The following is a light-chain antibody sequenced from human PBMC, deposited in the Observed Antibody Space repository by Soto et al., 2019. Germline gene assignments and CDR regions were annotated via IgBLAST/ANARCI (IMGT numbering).Light chain of an antibody. CDR3: CSYTTSNLYV. CDR1: SSDVGAYNY. V-gene: IGLV2-14*03. Sequence: ALTQPASVSGSPGQSIAISCTGTSSDVGAYNYVSWYQQDAGKAPKLIIFDVDNRPSGVSDRFSGSKSGYTASLTISGLQAQDEADYYCCSYTTSNLYVFGTGTKVTVL. CDR2: DVD. J-gene: IGLJ1*01.